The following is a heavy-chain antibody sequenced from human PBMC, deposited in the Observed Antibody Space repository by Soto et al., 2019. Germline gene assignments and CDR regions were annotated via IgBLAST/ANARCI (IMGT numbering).Heavy chain of an antibody. Sequence: QVHLVESGGGVVQPGRSMRLSCEASGFTFSNYGTHWVRQAPGEGLEWVAHISYDGSNEHYTDSVKGRFTISRDNSKNMVFLHMNSLRPEDTAVYYCAKDTYFRNSSGYYVFDYWGQGTLVTVSS. CDR3: AKDTYFRNSSGYYVFDY. CDR1: GFTFSNYG. CDR2: ISYDGSNE. J-gene: IGHJ4*02. V-gene: IGHV3-30*18. D-gene: IGHD3-22*01.